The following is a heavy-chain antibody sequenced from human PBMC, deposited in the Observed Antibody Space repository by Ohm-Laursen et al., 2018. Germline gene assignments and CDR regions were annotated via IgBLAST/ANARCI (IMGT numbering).Heavy chain of an antibody. Sequence: VSSVKVSCKASGYTFTDYYMHWVRQAPGQGLEWMGWISPNSGGTNYAQKFQGRVTMTRDTSISTAYMELSSLRSDDTAVYYCAGVLPQAQFSLDYWGQGTLVTVSS. CDR1: GYTFTDYY. J-gene: IGHJ4*02. V-gene: IGHV1-2*02. D-gene: IGHD2/OR15-2a*01. CDR3: AGVLPQAQFSLDY. CDR2: ISPNSGGT.